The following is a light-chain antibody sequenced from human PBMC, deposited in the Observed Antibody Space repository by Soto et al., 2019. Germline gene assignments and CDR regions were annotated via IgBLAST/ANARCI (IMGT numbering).Light chain of an antibody. Sequence: QSALTQPPSASGSPGQSVTISCTGTSSDVGGYNYVSWYQQHPGKAPKLMIYEVTKRPSGVPDRFSGSKSGNTASLTVSGLLAEDEDDYYCSSHAGIINVVFGGGTKLTVL. J-gene: IGLJ3*02. CDR2: EVT. V-gene: IGLV2-8*01. CDR1: SSDVGGYNY. CDR3: SSHAGIINVV.